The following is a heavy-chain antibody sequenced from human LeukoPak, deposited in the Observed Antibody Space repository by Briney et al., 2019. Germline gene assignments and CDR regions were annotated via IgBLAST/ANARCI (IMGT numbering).Heavy chain of an antibody. CDR1: GGSISRHY. V-gene: IGHV4-59*08. Sequence: PSETLSLTCSASGGSISRHYWSWIRQPPGKGLEWIGYISYSGGTRYNPSFQSRVTISLGTFKTHFSLKLTSVTAADTAMYYCARLLNNDNAGDPDTFDMWGPGTMVTVSS. J-gene: IGHJ3*02. CDR2: ISYSGGT. D-gene: IGHD4-17*01. CDR3: ARLLNNDNAGDPDTFDM.